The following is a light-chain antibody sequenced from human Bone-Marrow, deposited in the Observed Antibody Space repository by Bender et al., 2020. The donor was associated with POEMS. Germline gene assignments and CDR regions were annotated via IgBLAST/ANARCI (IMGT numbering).Light chain of an antibody. J-gene: IGLJ1*01. V-gene: IGLV3-25*03. CDR3: QSADRNGKSGV. CDR2: KDS. Sequence: YELTQPPSVSVSPGQTARITCSGDALPVQYAYWYQQKPGRAPILVTYKDSERPSGIPERFSGSSSGTTATLTIFGVQAEDEADYYCQSADRNGKSGVFGTGTRLSVL. CDR1: ALPVQY.